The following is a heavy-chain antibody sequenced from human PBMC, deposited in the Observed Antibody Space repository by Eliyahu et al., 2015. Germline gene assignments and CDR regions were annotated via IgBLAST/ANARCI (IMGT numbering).Heavy chain of an antibody. CDR2: IRYDGSNK. Sequence: QVQLVESGGGVVQPGGSLXLSCAASGFXFXXYGMHWVRQAPGKGLEWVAFIRYDGSNKYHADSVKGRFTISRDNSKNTLYLQMNSLRAEDTAVYYCATYRYGYVDYYYYMDVWGKGTTVTVSS. J-gene: IGHJ6*03. V-gene: IGHV3-30*02. CDR3: ATYRYGYVDYYYYMDV. D-gene: IGHD5-18*01. CDR1: GFXFXXYG.